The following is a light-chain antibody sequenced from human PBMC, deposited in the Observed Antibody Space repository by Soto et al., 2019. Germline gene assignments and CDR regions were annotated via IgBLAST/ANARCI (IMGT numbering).Light chain of an antibody. CDR1: PSVTNY. Sequence: IVLTQSPATLSLYPGERATLSCRASPSVTNYLAWYQQKPGQTPRLLIYGAFNRAAGIPARFSGSGSGTDFTLTISSLEPEDSAVYYCQQRNIWPPVTFGQGTLLEIK. V-gene: IGKV3-11*01. CDR3: QQRNIWPPVT. J-gene: IGKJ5*01. CDR2: GAF.